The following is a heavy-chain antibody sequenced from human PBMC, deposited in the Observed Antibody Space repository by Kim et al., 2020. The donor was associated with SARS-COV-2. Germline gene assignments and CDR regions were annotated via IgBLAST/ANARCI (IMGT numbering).Heavy chain of an antibody. V-gene: IGHV1-18*01. CDR2: ISAYNGNT. D-gene: IGHD3-10*01. J-gene: IGHJ4*02. Sequence: ASVKVSCKASGYTFTSYGISWVRQAPGQGLEWMGWISAYNGNTNYAQKLQGRVTMTTDTSTSTAYMELRSLRSDDTAVYYCARDHSRGITMVRGVITSFDYWGQGTLVTVSS. CDR1: GYTFTSYG. CDR3: ARDHSRGITMVRGVITSFDY.